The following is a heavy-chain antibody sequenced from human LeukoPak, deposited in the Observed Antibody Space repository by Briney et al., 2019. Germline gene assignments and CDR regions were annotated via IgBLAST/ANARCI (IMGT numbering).Heavy chain of an antibody. Sequence: GGSLRLSCAASGFTFSSYEMNWVRQAPGKGLEWVSYISSSGSTIYYADSVKGRFTISRDNSKNTLYLQMNSLRAEDTAVYYCAKDPDSPVTTYYRHFDYWGQGTLVTVSS. CDR3: AKDPDSPVTTYYRHFDY. V-gene: IGHV3-48*03. D-gene: IGHD4-17*01. CDR2: ISSSGSTI. J-gene: IGHJ4*02. CDR1: GFTFSSYE.